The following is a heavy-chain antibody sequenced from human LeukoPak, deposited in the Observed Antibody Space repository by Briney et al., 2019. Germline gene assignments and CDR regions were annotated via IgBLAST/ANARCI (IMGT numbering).Heavy chain of an antibody. CDR1: GGSISGYY. CDR2: IYSSGTF. J-gene: IGHJ4*02. D-gene: IGHD5-24*01. V-gene: IGHV4-4*07. Sequence: PSETMSLACSVSGGSISGYYWTWMRHPAGRGLEWIGRIYSSGTFYSNPSLESRVTISLDASNNQFSLKLTSVTAADTAVYYCARGTEMAKIAGHYSFDQWGRGTLVSVSS. CDR3: ARGTEMAKIAGHYSFDQ.